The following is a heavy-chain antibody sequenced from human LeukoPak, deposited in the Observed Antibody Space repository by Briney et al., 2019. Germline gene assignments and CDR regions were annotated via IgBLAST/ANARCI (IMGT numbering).Heavy chain of an antibody. V-gene: IGHV3-7*04. CDR3: ARGDAFSGDH. Sequence: GGSLRLSCAVSGFSFTNFWMSWVRQAPGRGLEWVANIRPEGNEKYHVESVKGRFTISRDNTKNLLFLQMNGLRVEDTAVYYSARGDAFSGDHWGQGTLVTVSS. CDR1: GFSFTNFW. J-gene: IGHJ4*02. CDR2: IRPEGNEK.